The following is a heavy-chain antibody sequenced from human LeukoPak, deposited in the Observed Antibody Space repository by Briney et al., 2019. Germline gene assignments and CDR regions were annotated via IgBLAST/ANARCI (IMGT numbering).Heavy chain of an antibody. Sequence: QPGGSLRLSCAASGFIFNKYWMTWVRQAPGKGLEWVGNINPDGNDKYYLDSVKGRFTISRDNTKNSLYLQMNSLRAEDTAVCYCARDVRFFDSWGQGNMVTVSP. CDR3: ARDVRFFDS. J-gene: IGHJ4*02. CDR2: INPDGNDK. CDR1: GFIFNKYW. V-gene: IGHV3-7*01.